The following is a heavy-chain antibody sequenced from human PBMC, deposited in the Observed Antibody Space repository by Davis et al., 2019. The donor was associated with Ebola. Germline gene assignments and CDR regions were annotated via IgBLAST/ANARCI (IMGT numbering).Heavy chain of an antibody. Sequence: MPSETLSLTCTVSGGSISSYYWSWIRQHPGKGLEWIGYIYYSGTINYNQSLRSRVTISVDTSKNQFSLNLRSVTAADTAVYYCARDAVVSRGELDFWGQGTLVTVSS. CDR3: ARDAVVSRGELDF. CDR2: IYYSGTI. V-gene: IGHV4-59*01. D-gene: IGHD3-10*01. J-gene: IGHJ4*02. CDR1: GGSISSYY.